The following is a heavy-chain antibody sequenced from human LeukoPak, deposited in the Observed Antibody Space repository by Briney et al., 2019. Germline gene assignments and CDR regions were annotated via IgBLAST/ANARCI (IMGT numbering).Heavy chain of an antibody. J-gene: IGHJ5*02. CDR3: ARRPVTLTTGTTGDWFDP. Sequence: ASVKVSCKASGGTFSSYAISWVRQAPGQGLEWMGGIIPIFGTANYAQKFQGRVTITADESTSTAYMELSSLRSEDTAVYYCARRPVTLTTGTTGDWFDPWGQGTLVTVFS. D-gene: IGHD1-1*01. V-gene: IGHV1-69*13. CDR1: GGTFSSYA. CDR2: IIPIFGTA.